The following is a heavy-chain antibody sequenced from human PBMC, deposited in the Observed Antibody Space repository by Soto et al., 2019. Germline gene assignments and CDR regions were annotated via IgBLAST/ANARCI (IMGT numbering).Heavy chain of an antibody. CDR3: ARDPSGSRPDH. Sequence: EVQLVESGGGLVQPGGSLRLSCAASGFTFSSYSMNWVRQAPGKGLEWVSYISSSSSTIYYADSVKGRFTISRDNAKNSLDLQMNSLRDEDTAVDYCARDPSGSRPDHWGQGTLVTVSS. V-gene: IGHV3-48*02. CDR1: GFTFSSYS. D-gene: IGHD1-26*01. J-gene: IGHJ4*02. CDR2: ISSSSSTI.